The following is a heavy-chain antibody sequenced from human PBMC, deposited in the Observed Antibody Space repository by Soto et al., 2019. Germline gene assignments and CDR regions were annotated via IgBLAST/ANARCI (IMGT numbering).Heavy chain of an antibody. D-gene: IGHD6-19*01. V-gene: IGHV3-30*18. CDR1: GFTFSSYG. CDR3: ANDSETGSGWYNYYYGMDV. CDR2: ISYDGSNK. Sequence: QVQLVESGGGVVQPGRSLRLSCAASGFTFSSYGMHWVRQAPGKGLEWVAVISYDGSNKSYADSVKGRFTISRDNSKNTMYLQMNSLRAEDTAVYYCANDSETGSGWYNYYYGMDVWGQGTTVTVSS. J-gene: IGHJ6*02.